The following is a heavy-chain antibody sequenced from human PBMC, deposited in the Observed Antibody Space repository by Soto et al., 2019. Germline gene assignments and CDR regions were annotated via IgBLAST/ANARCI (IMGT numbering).Heavy chain of an antibody. CDR3: ARFVVVPAAMFYYYMDV. CDR2: ISAYNGNT. D-gene: IGHD2-2*01. V-gene: IGHV1-18*01. Sequence: QVQLVQSGAEVKKPGASVKVSCKASGYTFTSYGISWVRQAPGQGLEWMGWISAYNGNTNYAQKLQGRVTMTTDTSTSTAYMELRSLRADDTAVYYCARFVVVPAAMFYYYMDVWGKGTTVTVSS. J-gene: IGHJ6*03. CDR1: GYTFTSYG.